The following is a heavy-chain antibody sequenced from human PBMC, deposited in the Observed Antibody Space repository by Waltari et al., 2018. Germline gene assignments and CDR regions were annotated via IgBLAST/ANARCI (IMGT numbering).Heavy chain of an antibody. CDR1: GFTFSSYA. V-gene: IGHV3-30-3*01. CDR2: ISYDGSNK. CDR3: AREGSSWATFDY. J-gene: IGHJ4*02. Sequence: QVQLVESGGGVVQPGRSLRLSCAASGFTFSSYAMHWFRQAPGKGVEWVAVISYDGSNKYYADSVKGRFTISRDNSKNTLYLQMNSLRAEDTAVYYCAREGSSWATFDYWGQGTLVTVSS. D-gene: IGHD6-13*01.